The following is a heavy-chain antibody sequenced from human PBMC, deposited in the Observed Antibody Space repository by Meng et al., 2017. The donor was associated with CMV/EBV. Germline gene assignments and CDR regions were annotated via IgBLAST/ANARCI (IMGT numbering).Heavy chain of an antibody. V-gene: IGHV3-30*02. CDR3: AKDSSTSSAKGSYFDY. D-gene: IGHD2-2*01. J-gene: IGHJ4*02. CDR2: KRYDGSNK. Sequence: GESLKISCAASGFTFSSYGMHWVHQAPGKGLEWVAFKRYDGSNKYYADSVKGRFTISRDNSKNTLYLQMNSLRAEDTAVYYCAKDSSTSSAKGSYFDYWGQGTLVTVSS. CDR1: GFTFSSYG.